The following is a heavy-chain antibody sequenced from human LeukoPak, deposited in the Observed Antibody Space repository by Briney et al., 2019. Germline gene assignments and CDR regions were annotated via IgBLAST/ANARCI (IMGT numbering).Heavy chain of an antibody. Sequence: SETLSLTCTVSGGSISSYYWSWIRQPPGKGLEWIGYIYYSGSTNYNPSLKSRVTISVDTSKDQFSLKLSSVTAADTAVYDCAREGYTAMVIDYWGQGTLVTVSS. CDR3: AREGYTAMVIDY. D-gene: IGHD5-18*01. CDR2: IYYSGST. CDR1: GGSISSYY. J-gene: IGHJ4*02. V-gene: IGHV4-59*01.